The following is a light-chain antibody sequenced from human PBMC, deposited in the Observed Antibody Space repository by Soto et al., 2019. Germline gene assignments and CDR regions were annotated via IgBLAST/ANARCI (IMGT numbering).Light chain of an antibody. CDR2: DAS. Sequence: AIQLTQSPSSLSASVGDRVTITCRASQGISSALAWYQQEPGKAPKLLIYDASSLESGVPSRFSGSGSGTDFTLTISSLQPEDFATYYCQQFNSYPRTFGQGTKVDIK. CDR1: QGISSA. J-gene: IGKJ1*01. CDR3: QQFNSYPRT. V-gene: IGKV1-13*02.